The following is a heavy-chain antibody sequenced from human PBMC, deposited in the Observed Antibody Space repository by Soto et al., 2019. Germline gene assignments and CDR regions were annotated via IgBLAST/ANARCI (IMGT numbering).Heavy chain of an antibody. CDR1: GGTFSSYA. V-gene: IGHV1-69*06. D-gene: IGHD6-13*01. J-gene: IGHJ6*02. CDR2: IIPIFGTA. Sequence: SVKVSCKASGGTFSSYAISWVRQAPGQGLEWMGGIIPIFGTANYAQKFQGRVTITADKSTSTAYMELSSLRSEDTAVYYCARPNAVAAAGLGPYGLDVWGQGTTVTVSS. CDR3: ARPNAVAAAGLGPYGLDV.